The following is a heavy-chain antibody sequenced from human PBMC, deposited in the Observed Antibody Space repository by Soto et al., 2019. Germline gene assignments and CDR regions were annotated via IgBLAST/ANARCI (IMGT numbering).Heavy chain of an antibody. J-gene: IGHJ4*02. Sequence: EVQLVESGGGLVQPGGSLRLSCAVSGFTFSDYSMNWVRQAPGKGLEWVSYISSGSATIYYADSVRGRFTISRDNAKNSLHLQMNSLRDEDTALYYCARRLGYFDYWGPGTLVTVSS. CDR1: GFTFSDYS. D-gene: IGHD3-10*01. CDR2: ISSGSATI. V-gene: IGHV3-48*02. CDR3: ARRLGYFDY.